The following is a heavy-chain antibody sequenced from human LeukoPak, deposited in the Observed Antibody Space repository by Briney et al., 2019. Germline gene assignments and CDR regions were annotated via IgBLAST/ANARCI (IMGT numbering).Heavy chain of an antibody. D-gene: IGHD6-13*01. CDR1: GGSISTYY. Sequence: SETLSLTCTASGGSISTYYRSWIRQPPGKGLEWIGYIYYSGSTNYNPSLKSRVTISVDTSKNQFSLKLNSVSAADTAVYYCARGLVYSSSPDYFDHWGQGTLVTVSS. V-gene: IGHV4-59*01. CDR2: IYYSGST. CDR3: ARGLVYSSSPDYFDH. J-gene: IGHJ4*02.